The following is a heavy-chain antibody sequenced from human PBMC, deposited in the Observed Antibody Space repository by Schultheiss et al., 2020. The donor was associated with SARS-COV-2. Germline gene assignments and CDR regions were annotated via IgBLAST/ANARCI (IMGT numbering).Heavy chain of an antibody. D-gene: IGHD3-10*01. Sequence: SVKVSCKASGGTFSSYAISWVRQAPGQGLEWMGGIIPIFGTANYAQKFQGRVTITADESTSTAYMELSSLRSEDTAVYYCARARYYGSGSYISYYYYGMDVWGQGTTVTVSS. CDR2: IIPIFGTA. CDR1: GGTFSSYA. CDR3: ARARYYGSGSYISYYYYGMDV. V-gene: IGHV1-69*13. J-gene: IGHJ6*02.